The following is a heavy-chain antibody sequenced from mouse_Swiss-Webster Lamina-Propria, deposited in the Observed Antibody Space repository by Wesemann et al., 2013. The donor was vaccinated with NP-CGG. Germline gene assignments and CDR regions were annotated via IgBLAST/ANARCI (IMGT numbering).Heavy chain of an antibody. J-gene: IGHJ3*01. CDR2: IYPGGGYT. D-gene: IGHD2-3*01. CDR3: ARGGDGYLWFAY. Sequence: EWIGDIYPGGGYTNYNEKFKGKATLTADTSSSTAYMQLSSLTSEDSAIYYCARGGDGYLWFAYWGQGTLVTVSA. V-gene: IGHV1-63*02.